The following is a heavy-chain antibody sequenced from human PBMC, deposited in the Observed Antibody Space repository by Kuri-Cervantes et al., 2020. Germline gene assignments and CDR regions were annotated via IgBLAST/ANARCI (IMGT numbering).Heavy chain of an antibody. J-gene: IGHJ4*02. CDR3: ATGQQLGFDY. CDR2: IRYDGRNK. V-gene: IGHV3-30*02. CDR1: GFTFDDYG. Sequence: GGSLRLSCAASGFTFDDYGIHWVRQAPGKGLDWVAFIRYDGRNKEYGDSVKGRFTISRDNAKNSLFLQMNSLRAEDTAVYYCATGQQLGFDYWGQGTLVTVSS. D-gene: IGHD6-13*01.